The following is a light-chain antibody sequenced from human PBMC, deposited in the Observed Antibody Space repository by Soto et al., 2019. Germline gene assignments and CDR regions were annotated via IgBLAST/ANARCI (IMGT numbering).Light chain of an antibody. J-gene: IGKJ5*01. Sequence: EVMMTQSPATLSVYTGERATLSCRASESVSRNLAWYQQKPGQAPRLLIYDASTRATGIPDRFSGGGSGTEFTLTISSLQSEDFVVYYCQQYNSWPPITFGQGTLLEIK. CDR3: QQYNSWPPIT. CDR2: DAS. CDR1: ESVSRN. V-gene: IGKV3-15*01.